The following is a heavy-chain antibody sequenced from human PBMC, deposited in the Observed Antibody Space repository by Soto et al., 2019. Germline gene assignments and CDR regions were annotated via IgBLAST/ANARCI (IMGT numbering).Heavy chain of an antibody. CDR3: AREHYGDYSFDY. D-gene: IGHD4-17*01. CDR2: IWYDGSNK. J-gene: IGHJ4*02. Sequence: GGSLRLSCAASGFTFSSYGMHWVRQAPGKGLEWVAVIWYDGSNKYYADSVKGRFTISRDNSKNTLYLQMNSLRAEDTAVYYCAREHYGDYSFDYWGQGTLVTVSS. CDR1: GFTFSSYG. V-gene: IGHV3-33*01.